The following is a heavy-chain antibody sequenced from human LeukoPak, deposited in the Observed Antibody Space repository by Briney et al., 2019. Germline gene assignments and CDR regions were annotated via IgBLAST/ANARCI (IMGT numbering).Heavy chain of an antibody. CDR1: GFTFSDYY. Sequence: GGSLRLSCEVSGFTFSDYYMSWIRQAPGMGLEWLSYISSSGSTIYYADSVKGRFTISRDNAKNSLYLQMNSLRVEDTALYHCARKGLGGELGGFDSWGQGTLVTVSS. CDR3: ARKGLGGELGGFDS. D-gene: IGHD1-7*01. CDR2: ISSSGSTI. V-gene: IGHV3-11*01. J-gene: IGHJ4*02.